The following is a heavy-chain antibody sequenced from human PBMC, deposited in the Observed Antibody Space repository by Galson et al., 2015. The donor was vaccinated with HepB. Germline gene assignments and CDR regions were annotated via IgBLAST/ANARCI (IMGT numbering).Heavy chain of an antibody. CDR3: ARGRYSSSPPDY. J-gene: IGHJ4*02. Sequence: SVKVSCKASGYIFTNYGISWVRQAPGQGPEWMGWISGYSGNTNYAQKVQDRVTVTTDTSTGTAYMELRSLRSDDTAVYYCARGRYSSSPPDYWGQGTLVTGSS. V-gene: IGHV1-18*01. CDR1: GYIFTNYG. CDR2: ISGYSGNT. D-gene: IGHD6-19*01.